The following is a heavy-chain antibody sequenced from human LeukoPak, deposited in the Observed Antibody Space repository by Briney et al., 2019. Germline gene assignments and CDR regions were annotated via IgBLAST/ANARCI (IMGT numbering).Heavy chain of an antibody. CDR1: GGSISSGDYY. D-gene: IGHD6-13*01. CDR2: IYYSGST. CDR3: ARDRKTHSSSWFHWNWFDP. V-gene: IGHV4-30-4*08. Sequence: SQTLSLTCTVSGGSISSGDYYWSWIRQPPGKGREWIGYIYYSGSTYYNPSLKSRVTISVDTSKNQFSLKLSSVTAADTAVYYCARDRKTHSSSWFHWNWFDPWGQGTRVTVSS. J-gene: IGHJ5*02.